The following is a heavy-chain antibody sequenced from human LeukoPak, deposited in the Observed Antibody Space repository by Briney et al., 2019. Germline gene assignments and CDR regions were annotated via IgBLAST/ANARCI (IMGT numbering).Heavy chain of an antibody. CDR3: ARDSQLSTVTKGDY. CDR2: IKQDGSEE. CDR1: GFTFSSYW. J-gene: IGHJ4*02. D-gene: IGHD4-17*01. Sequence: PGGSLRLSCAASGFTFSSYWMSWVRQAPGKGLEWVANIKQDGSEEYYVDSVKGRFTISRDNAKNSLYLQMNSLRAEDTAVYYCARDSQLSTVTKGDYWGQGTLVTVSS. V-gene: IGHV3-7*01.